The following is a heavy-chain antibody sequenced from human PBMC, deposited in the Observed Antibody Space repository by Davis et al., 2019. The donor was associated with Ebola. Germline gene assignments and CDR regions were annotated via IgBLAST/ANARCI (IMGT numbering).Heavy chain of an antibody. Sequence: PGGSLRLSCAASGFTFSSYAMTWVRQAPGKGLEWVSGLSGSGDSTYYADSVKGRFTVSRDNAKNSLYLQMNSLRAEDTAVYYCAKGKDRDYWGQGTLVTVSS. CDR2: LSGSGDST. CDR3: AKGKDRDY. V-gene: IGHV3-23*01. CDR1: GFTFSSYA. J-gene: IGHJ4*02.